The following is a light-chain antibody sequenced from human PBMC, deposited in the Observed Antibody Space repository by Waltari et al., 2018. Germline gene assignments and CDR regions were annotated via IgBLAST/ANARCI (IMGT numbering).Light chain of an antibody. J-gene: IGLJ2*01. CDR3: QAWDSNTAV. Sequence: SHKMAQSPSVSVSPRQTPSITCPGDHLGDKYTFWYQQSPGQSPVLVIYQDNKRPSGIPERFSGSNSGNTATLTISGTQAMDEADYYCQAWDSNTAVFGGGTKLTVL. V-gene: IGLV3-1*01. CDR1: HLGDKY. CDR2: QDN.